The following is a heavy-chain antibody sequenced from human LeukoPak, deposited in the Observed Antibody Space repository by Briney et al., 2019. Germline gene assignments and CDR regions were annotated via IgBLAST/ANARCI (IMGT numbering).Heavy chain of an antibody. D-gene: IGHD1-26*01. J-gene: IGHJ5*02. Sequence: GESLKISCKVSRSSFMNNWIGWVRQMPGKGLEWIGIIYPADSNIRYSPSFQGQVTISADKSLSTAYLQWSSLKASDTAVYYCARRLGATKRFDPWGQGTLVTVSS. CDR2: IYPADSNI. CDR3: ARRLGATKRFDP. V-gene: IGHV5-51*01. CDR1: RSSFMNNW.